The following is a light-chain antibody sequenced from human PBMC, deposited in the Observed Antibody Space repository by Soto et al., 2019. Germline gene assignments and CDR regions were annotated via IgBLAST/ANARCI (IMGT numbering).Light chain of an antibody. CDR2: GAS. CDR1: RSVTSNY. J-gene: IGKJ5*01. V-gene: IGKV3-11*01. CDR3: QQRSTWPPETT. Sequence: VWLQSPGTLAWSPMGIATPAFMGSRSVTSNYLAWYQQKPGQAPRLLIYGASTRATGIPARFSGSGSGTDFTLTISSLGPEHFAVYDCQQRSTWPPETTFGQGTRLEIK.